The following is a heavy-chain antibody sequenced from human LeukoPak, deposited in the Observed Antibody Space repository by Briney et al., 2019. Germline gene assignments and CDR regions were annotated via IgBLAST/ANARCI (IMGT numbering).Heavy chain of an antibody. CDR3: ARLDSGSYDY. CDR1: GYTFTGNY. D-gene: IGHD1-26*01. J-gene: IGHJ4*02. Sequence: ASVKVSCKASGYTFTGNYMHWVRQAPGQGLEWMGWINPNSGGTNYAQKFQGRGTMTRDTSISTAYMELSRLRSDDTAVYYCARLDSGSYDYWGQGTLVTVSS. V-gene: IGHV1-2*02. CDR2: INPNSGGT.